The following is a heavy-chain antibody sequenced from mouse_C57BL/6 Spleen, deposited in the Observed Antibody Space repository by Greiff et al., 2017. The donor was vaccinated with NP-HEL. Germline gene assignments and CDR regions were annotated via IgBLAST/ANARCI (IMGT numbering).Heavy chain of an antibody. CDR1: GYSITSGYD. V-gene: IGHV3-1*01. D-gene: IGHD1-1*01. J-gene: IGHJ4*01. Sequence: EVQLQESGPGMVKPSQSLSLTCTVTGYSITSGYDWHWIRHFPGNKLEWMGYISYSGSTNYNPSLKSRISITHDTSKNHFFLTLNSVTTEDTATYYCARGDYYGSSYPLSYAYWGQGTSVTVSS. CDR2: ISYSGST. CDR3: ARGDYYGSSYPLSYAY.